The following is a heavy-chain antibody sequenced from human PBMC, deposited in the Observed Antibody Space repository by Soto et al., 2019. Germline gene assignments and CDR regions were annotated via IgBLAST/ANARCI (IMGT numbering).Heavy chain of an antibody. V-gene: IGHV4-4*02. D-gene: IGHD3-10*01. CDR1: GGSISTDNL. J-gene: IGHJ4*02. CDR3: TRASASSMLRGVVIN. Sequence: SETLSLTCAVSGGSISTDNLWSWVRQPPGKGLEWIGEMYHSGDSNFNPSLKSRVTISVDKSKNQFSMQMASVTAADTALYYCTRASASSMLRGVVINWGRGTQVTVAS. CDR2: MYHSGDS.